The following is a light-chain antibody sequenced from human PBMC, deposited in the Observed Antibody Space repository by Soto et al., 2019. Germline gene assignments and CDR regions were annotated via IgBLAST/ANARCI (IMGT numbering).Light chain of an antibody. CDR3: HHYGGSPIT. Sequence: EVVMRQSPATLSVSPGEGATLSCRASQGIGDTLAWYQHKPGQTPRLLIYDTSTRATGVPTRFSGSGSGTDFTLTISRLEPEDFAVYYCHHYGGSPITFGQGTRLEIK. CDR2: DTS. J-gene: IGKJ5*01. CDR1: QGIGDT. V-gene: IGKV3-20*01.